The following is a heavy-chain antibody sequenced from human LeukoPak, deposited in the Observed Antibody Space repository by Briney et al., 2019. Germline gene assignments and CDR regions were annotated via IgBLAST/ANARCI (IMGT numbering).Heavy chain of an antibody. J-gene: IGHJ6*02. CDR2: ISSSGGST. D-gene: IGHD3-10*01. V-gene: IGHV3-23*01. CDR1: GFTFSNYA. CDR3: VKLGEWPGNYYYYGMDI. Sequence: PGGSLRRSCAGSGFTFSNYAMSWVRQAPGKGLEWVSGISSSGGSTYYADSVKGRFSISRDNSKNTLYLHMNSLRAEDTAVYYCVKLGEWPGNYYYYGMDIWGQGTTVTVSS.